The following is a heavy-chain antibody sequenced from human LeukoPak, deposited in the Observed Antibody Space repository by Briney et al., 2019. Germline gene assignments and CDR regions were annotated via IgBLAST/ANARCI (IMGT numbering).Heavy chain of an antibody. J-gene: IGHJ4*02. Sequence: GGSLRLSCAASGFTFGSYSMNWVRQAPGKGLEWVSSISSSSSYIYYADSVKGRFTISRDNAKNSLYLQMNSLRAEDTAVYYCARDLSGGFGELGYWGQGTLVTVSS. CDR1: GFTFGSYS. CDR2: ISSSSSYI. V-gene: IGHV3-21*01. D-gene: IGHD3-10*01. CDR3: ARDLSGGFGELGY.